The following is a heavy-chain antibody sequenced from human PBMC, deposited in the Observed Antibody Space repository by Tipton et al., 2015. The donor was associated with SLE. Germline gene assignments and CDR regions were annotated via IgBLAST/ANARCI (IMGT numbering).Heavy chain of an antibody. J-gene: IGHJ4*02. CDR2: IYYSGST. Sequence: TLSLTCTVSGGSISSSSYYWGWIRQPPGKGLEWIGSIYYSGSTYYNPSLKSRVTISVDTSKNQFSLKLSSVTAADTAVYYCARLLGPQEGVQGVINEVDYWGRGTLVTFSS. V-gene: IGHV4-39*07. CDR1: GGSISSSSYY. CDR3: ARLLGPQEGVQGVINEVDY. D-gene: IGHD3-10*01.